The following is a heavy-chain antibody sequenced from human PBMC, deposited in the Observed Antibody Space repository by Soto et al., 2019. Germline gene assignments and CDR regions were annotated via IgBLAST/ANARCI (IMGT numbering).Heavy chain of an antibody. CDR1: GGSISRVDYY. CDR3: ASRNYYGSGSYHYYFDY. CDR2: IYYSGST. Sequence: SETLSLTCTVSGGSISRVDYYWSWIRQPPGKGLEWIGYIYYSGSTYYNPSLKSRVTISVDTSKNQFSLKLSSVTAADTAVYYCASRNYYGSGSYHYYFDYWGQGTLVTVSS. J-gene: IGHJ4*02. D-gene: IGHD3-10*01. V-gene: IGHV4-30-4*01.